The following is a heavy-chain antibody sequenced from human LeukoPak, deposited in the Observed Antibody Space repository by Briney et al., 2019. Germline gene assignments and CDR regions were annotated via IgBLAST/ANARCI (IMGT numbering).Heavy chain of an antibody. D-gene: IGHD1-26*01. J-gene: IGHJ4*02. CDR2: INEDGSTT. CDR1: GFTFSSNW. CDR3: VRDLGGRSGH. V-gene: IGHV3-74*01. Sequence: GGSLRLSCAASGFTFSSNWMHWVRHAPGKGLVWVSRINEDGSTTNYADSVKGRSTIFRDNAKNTLYLQMNSLRAEDTAVYYCVRDLGGRSGHWGQGTLVTVSS.